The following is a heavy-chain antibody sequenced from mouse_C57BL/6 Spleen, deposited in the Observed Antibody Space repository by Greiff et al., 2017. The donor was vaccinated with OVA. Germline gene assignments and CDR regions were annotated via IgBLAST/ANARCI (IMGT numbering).Heavy chain of an antibody. J-gene: IGHJ4*01. V-gene: IGHV1-64*01. D-gene: IGHD4-1*01. CDR3: ARGLGHYYAMDY. CDR2: IHPNSGST. CDR1: GYTFTSYW. Sequence: QVQLKQPGAELVKPGASVKLSCKASGYTFTSYWMHWVKQRPGQGLEWIGMIHPNSGSTNYNEKFKSKATLTVDKSSSTAYMQLSSLTSEDSAVYYCARGLGHYYAMDYWGQGTSVTVSS.